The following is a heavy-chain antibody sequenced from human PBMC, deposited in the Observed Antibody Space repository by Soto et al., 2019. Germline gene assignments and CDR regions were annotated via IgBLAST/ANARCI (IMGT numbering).Heavy chain of an antibody. J-gene: IGHJ5*02. CDR3: XRERIQLPNWFDP. Sequence: QVQLVESGGGVVQPGRSLRLSCAASGFTFSSYAMHWVRQAPGKGLEWVAVISYDGSNKYYADSVKGRFTISRDNSKNTLYLQMNSLRAEDTAXXXXXRERIQLPNWFDPWGQGTLVTVSS. V-gene: IGHV3-30-3*01. CDR1: GFTFSSYA. CDR2: ISYDGSNK. D-gene: IGHD5-18*01.